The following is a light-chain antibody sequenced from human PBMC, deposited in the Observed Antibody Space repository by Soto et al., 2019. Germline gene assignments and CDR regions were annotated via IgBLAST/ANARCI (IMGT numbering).Light chain of an antibody. V-gene: IGKV3-11*01. Sequence: IVLTQSPATLSLSPGDRAPPACRASQSVSSYLTWYQQKPGQAPSLLICGASNRSIGIRFNGRGSGTHFPLTISRLEPEDFVVHPPGLITFAQGTQLEIK. CDR1: QSVSSY. CDR2: GAS. J-gene: IGKJ5*01. CDR3: GLIT.